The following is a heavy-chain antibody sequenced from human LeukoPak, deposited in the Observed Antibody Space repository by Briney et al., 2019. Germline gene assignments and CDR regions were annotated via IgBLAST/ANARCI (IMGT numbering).Heavy chain of an antibody. D-gene: IGHD2-15*01. CDR2: IYPGNSDT. CDR3: ARPYCSGGSCYSAPFDC. Sequence: GESLKISCNGSGYXFTSYWICWVRQMPGKGLEWMGIIYPGNSDTRYSPSFQGQVTISADKSISTAYLQWSALKASDTAMYYCARPYCSGGSCYSAPFDCWGQGTLVTVSS. CDR1: GYXFTSYW. V-gene: IGHV5-51*01. J-gene: IGHJ4*02.